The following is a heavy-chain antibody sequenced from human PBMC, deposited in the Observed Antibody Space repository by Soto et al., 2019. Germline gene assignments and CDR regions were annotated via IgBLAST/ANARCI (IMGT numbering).Heavy chain of an antibody. J-gene: IGHJ4*02. CDR3: ARGRYSGYDRYYFDY. CDR1: GYSLSSGYF. CDR2: IYHSGST. V-gene: IGHV4-38-2*01. Sequence: PSESLSITCAVSGYSLSSGYFWGWIRQPPGKGLEWIGSIYHSGSTYYNSSLKSRVTISVDTSKNRFSLQLSSVTAADTAVYYCARGRYSGYDRYYFDYWGQGTLVTVSS. D-gene: IGHD5-12*01.